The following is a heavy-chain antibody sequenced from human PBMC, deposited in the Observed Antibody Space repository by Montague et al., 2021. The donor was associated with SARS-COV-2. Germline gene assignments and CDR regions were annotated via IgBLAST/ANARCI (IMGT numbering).Heavy chain of an antibody. J-gene: IGHJ4*02. D-gene: IGHD2/OR15-2a*01. CDR3: ASSYIPNKYYEVY. CDR2: IGAGVSST. V-gene: IGHV3-23*01. CDR1: GFPFSTYP. Sequence: SRRLSCAASGFPFSTYPMHWVRQAPGKGLEWVSSIGAGVSSTFYADSVKGRFTVSRDNSKNTLYLQMNSLRAEDTAVYYCASSYIPNKYYEVYWGQGTLVTVSS.